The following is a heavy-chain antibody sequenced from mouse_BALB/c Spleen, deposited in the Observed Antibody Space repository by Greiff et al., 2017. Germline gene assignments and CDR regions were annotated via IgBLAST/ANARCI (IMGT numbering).Heavy chain of an antibody. J-gene: IGHJ4*01. V-gene: IGHV14-3*02. CDR3: ARYYGDYAMDY. CDR2: IDPANGNT. Sequence: VQLKESGAEPVKPGASVKLSCTASGFNIKDTYMHWVKQRPEQGLEWIGRIDPANGNTKYDPKFQGKATITADTSSNTAYLQLSSLTSEDTAVYYCARYYGDYAMDYWGQGTSVTVSS. D-gene: IGHD1-1*01. CDR1: GFNIKDTY.